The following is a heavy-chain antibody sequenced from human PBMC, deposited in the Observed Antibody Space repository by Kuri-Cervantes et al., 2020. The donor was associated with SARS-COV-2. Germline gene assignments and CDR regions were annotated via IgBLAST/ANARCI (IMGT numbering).Heavy chain of an antibody. V-gene: IGHV1-69*05. CDR2: IIPIFGTA. Sequence: SVKVSCKASGGTFSSYAISWVRQAPGQGLEWMGGIIPIFGTANYAQKFQGRVTITTDESTSTAYTELSSLRSEDTAVYYCARGGDCSSTSCYISRLFDYWGQGTLVTVSS. D-gene: IGHD2-2*02. CDR1: GGTFSSYA. CDR3: ARGGDCSSTSCYISRLFDY. J-gene: IGHJ4*02.